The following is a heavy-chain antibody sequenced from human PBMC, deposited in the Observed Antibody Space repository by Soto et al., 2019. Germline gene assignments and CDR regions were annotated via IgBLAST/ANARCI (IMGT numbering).Heavy chain of an antibody. Sequence: QLQLQESGPGLVKPSETLSLTCTVSGGSISSSSYYWGWIRQPLGKGLEWIGSIYYSGSTYYNPSLKYRLALSVDTSKNQISLMLSYVTASDTAVYYCARTSIVGGSLTFDSWGQGTLVTVSS. CDR1: GGSISSSSYY. J-gene: IGHJ4*02. V-gene: IGHV4-39*01. D-gene: IGHD1-26*01. CDR3: ARTSIVGGSLTFDS. CDR2: IYYSGST.